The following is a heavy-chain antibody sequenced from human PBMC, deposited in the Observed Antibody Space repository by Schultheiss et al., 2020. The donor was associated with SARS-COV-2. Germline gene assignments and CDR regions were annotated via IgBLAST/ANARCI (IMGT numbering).Heavy chain of an antibody. V-gene: IGHV3-23*01. D-gene: IGHD6-13*01. J-gene: IGHJ3*02. CDR1: GFTFSSYS. CDR3: ARDRYSSSWLDAFDI. CDR2: ISGSGGST. Sequence: GGSLRLSCAASGFTFSSYSMNWVRQAPGKGLEWVSAISGSGGSTYYADSVKGRFTISRDNSKNTLYLQMNSLRAEDTAVYYCARDRYSSSWLDAFDIWGQGTMVTVSS.